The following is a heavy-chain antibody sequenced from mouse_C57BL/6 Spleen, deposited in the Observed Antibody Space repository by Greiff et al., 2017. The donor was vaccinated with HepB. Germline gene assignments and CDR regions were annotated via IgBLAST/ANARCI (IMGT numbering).Heavy chain of an antibody. D-gene: IGHD2-4*01. Sequence: DVKLQESGPGLAKPSQTLSLTCSVTGYSITSDYWNWIRKFPGNKLEYMGYISYSGSTYYNPSLKSRISIIRDTSKNQYYLQLNTVTTEDTATYYCARSRLRRDYAMGYWGQGTTVTVAS. J-gene: IGHJ4*01. CDR1: GYSITSDY. V-gene: IGHV3-8*01. CDR2: ISYSGST. CDR3: ARSRLRRDYAMGY.